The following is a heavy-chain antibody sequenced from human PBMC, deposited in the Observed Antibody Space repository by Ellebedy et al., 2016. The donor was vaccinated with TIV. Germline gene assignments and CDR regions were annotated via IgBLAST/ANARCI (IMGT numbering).Heavy chain of an antibody. D-gene: IGHD2-21*02. CDR2: MYGSGRGI. V-gene: IGHV3-23*01. J-gene: IGHJ5*02. CDR1: GFTFSSFA. CDR3: GRDAVTGNGRWDWLDP. Sequence: GESLKISCAASGFTFSSFAMGWVRQIPGKGLEWVSGMYGSGRGISYSDSVKGRFTISSNNSRNTLYLQMNSVRAEDSAIYYCGRDAVTGNGRWDWLDPWGQGNLVTVSS.